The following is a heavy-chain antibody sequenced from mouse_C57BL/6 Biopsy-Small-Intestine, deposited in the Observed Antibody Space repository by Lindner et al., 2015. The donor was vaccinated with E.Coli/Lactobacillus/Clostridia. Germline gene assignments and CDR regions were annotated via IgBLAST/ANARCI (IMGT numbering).Heavy chain of an antibody. CDR2: ISSDSSTI. V-gene: IGHV5-17*01. CDR3: ARDGYYSAWFAY. J-gene: IGHJ3*01. CDR1: GFTFSDYG. Sequence: VQLQESGGGLVKPGGSRKLSCAASGFTFSDYGMHWVRQAPEKGLEWVAYISSDSSTIHYADTVKGRFTISRDNAKNTLFLQMTSLRSEDTAMYYCARDGYYSAWFAYWGQGTLVTVSA. D-gene: IGHD2-3*01.